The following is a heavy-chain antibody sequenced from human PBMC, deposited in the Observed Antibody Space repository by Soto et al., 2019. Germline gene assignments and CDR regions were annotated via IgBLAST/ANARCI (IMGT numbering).Heavy chain of an antibody. CDR3: ARESEDLTSNFDY. Sequence: GGSLRLSCAPSGFTVSSHYMSWVRQAPGKGLEWVSVINSGGSTYYADSVKGRFTISRDHSRNTLYLQMNSLRVEDTAVYYCARESEDLTSNFDYWGQGTLVTVSS. J-gene: IGHJ4*02. CDR2: INSGGST. CDR1: GFTVSSHY. V-gene: IGHV3-53*01.